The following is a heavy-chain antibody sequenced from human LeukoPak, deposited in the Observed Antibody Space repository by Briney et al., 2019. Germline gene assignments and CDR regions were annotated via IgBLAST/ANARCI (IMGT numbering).Heavy chain of an antibody. D-gene: IGHD3-9*01. CDR2: IYPGYSDN. V-gene: IGHV5-51*01. Sequence: KPGESLKISCKASGYGFSSYWIGWLRQMPGKGLEWMGIIYPGYSDNRYSPSFRGQVTISADKSINTAYLQWNSLKASDTAMYYCARQADYNLLTGYYKGHLDCWGQGTLVTVSS. CDR3: ARQADYNLLTGYYKGHLDC. CDR1: GYGFSSYW. J-gene: IGHJ4*02.